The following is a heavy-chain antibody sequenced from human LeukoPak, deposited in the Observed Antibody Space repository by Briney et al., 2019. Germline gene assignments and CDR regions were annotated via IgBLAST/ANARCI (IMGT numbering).Heavy chain of an antibody. J-gene: IGHJ4*02. CDR2: ISSSSSYI. CDR3: ARPSSSPRQYYFDY. D-gene: IGHD6-13*01. V-gene: IGHV3-21*01. Sequence: GGSLRLSCAASGFTFSSYSVNWVRQAPGKGLEWVSSISSSSSYIYYADSVKGRFTISRDNAKNSLYLQMNSLRAEDTAVYYCARPSSSPRQYYFDYWGQGTLVTVSS. CDR1: GFTFSSYS.